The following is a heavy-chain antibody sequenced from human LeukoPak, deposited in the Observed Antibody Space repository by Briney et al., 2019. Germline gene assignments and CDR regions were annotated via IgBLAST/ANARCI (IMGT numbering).Heavy chain of an antibody. CDR2: IYESGSS. Sequence: SETLSLTCTVSGGSISSRNHYWGWIRQPPGKGLEWIGSIYESGSSYYNPSLQSRVTISVDTSKNRFSLKLSSVTAADTALYYRARHYDFWSGYSRYDYMDVWGKGTTVTVSS. CDR3: ARHYDFWSGYSRYDYMDV. J-gene: IGHJ6*03. CDR1: GGSISSRNHY. D-gene: IGHD3-3*01. V-gene: IGHV4-39*01.